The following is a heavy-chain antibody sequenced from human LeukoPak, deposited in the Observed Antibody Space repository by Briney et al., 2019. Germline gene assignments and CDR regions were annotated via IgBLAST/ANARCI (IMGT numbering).Heavy chain of an antibody. V-gene: IGHV1-2*02. CDR3: ARDQAVAGRERRSDP. D-gene: IGHD6-19*01. CDR2: INPNSGGT. CDR1: GYTFTGYY. J-gene: IGHJ5*02. Sequence: ASVKVSCKASGYTFTGYYMHWVRQAPGQGLEWMGWINPNSGGTNYAQKFQGRVTMTRDTSISTAYMELSRLRSDDTAVYYCARDQAVAGRERRSDPWGQRNPGTVSS.